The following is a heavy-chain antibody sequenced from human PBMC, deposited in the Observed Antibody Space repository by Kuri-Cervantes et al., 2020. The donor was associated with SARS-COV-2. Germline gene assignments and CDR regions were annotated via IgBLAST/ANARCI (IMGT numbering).Heavy chain of an antibody. V-gene: IGHV1-2*02. CDR1: GYTFTGYY. CDR2: INPNSGGT. CDR3: ARVVDYGDHGKNPFDY. D-gene: IGHD4-17*01. Sequence: ASVKVSCKASGYTFTGYYMHWVRQAPGQGLEWMGWINPNSGGTNYAQKFQGRVTMTRDTSISTAYMELSRLRSDDTAVYYCARVVDYGDHGKNPFDYWGQGTLVTVSS. J-gene: IGHJ4*02.